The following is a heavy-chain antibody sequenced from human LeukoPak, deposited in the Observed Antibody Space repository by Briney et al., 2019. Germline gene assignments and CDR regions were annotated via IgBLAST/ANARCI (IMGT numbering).Heavy chain of an antibody. Sequence: ASVKVSCKASGYTFTSYYMHWVRQAPGQGLERMGIINRSGGSTSYAQKFQGRVTMTRDTSTSTVYMELSSLRSEDTAVYYCARDLRDYYDSSGYVAPFDLWGRGTLVTVSS. CDR1: GYTFTSYY. V-gene: IGHV1-46*01. CDR3: ARDLRDYYDSSGYVAPFDL. D-gene: IGHD3-22*01. CDR2: INRSGGST. J-gene: IGHJ2*01.